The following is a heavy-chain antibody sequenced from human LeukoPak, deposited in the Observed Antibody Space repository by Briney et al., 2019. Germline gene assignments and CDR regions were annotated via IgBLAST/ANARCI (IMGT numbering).Heavy chain of an antibody. CDR3: ARASGNSAEFDY. J-gene: IGHJ4*02. CDR1: GFTFSSYE. Sequence: QTGGSLRLSCAASGFTFSSYEMNWVRQAPGKGLEWVSYISSSGSTIYYADSVKGRFTITRDNAKNSLYLQMNSLRAEDTAVYYCARASGNSAEFDYWGQGTLATVSS. D-gene: IGHD4-23*01. CDR2: ISSSGSTI. V-gene: IGHV3-48*03.